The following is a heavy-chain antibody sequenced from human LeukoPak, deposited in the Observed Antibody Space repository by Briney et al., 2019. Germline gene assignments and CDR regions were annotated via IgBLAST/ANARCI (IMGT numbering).Heavy chain of an antibody. J-gene: IGHJ3*02. CDR2: IKADGSEK. Sequence: PGGSLRLSCVASGFTFSSYWMSWDRQAPGMGLEWVANIKADGSEKYSVDSVKGRFTISRDNAKNSLYLQMNNLRVEDTAVYFCATSQTTSGRYGNAFDIWGQGTMFTVSS. D-gene: IGHD6-19*01. CDR1: GFTFSSYW. CDR3: ATSQTTSGRYGNAFDI. V-gene: IGHV3-7*01.